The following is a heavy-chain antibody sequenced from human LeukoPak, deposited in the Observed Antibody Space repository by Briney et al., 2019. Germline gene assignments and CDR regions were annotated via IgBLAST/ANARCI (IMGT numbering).Heavy chain of an antibody. CDR1: GVSFSGYY. J-gene: IGHJ4*02. D-gene: IGHD4-23*01. CDR3: AQDYGGNPELIPLGY. Sequence: NTSETLSLTCAVYGVSFSGYYWSWIRQPPGKGLKWIGEINHSGSTNYNPSLKSRVTISVDTSKNQFSLKLSSVTAADTAVYYCAQDYGGNPELIPLGYWGQGTLVTVSS. CDR2: INHSGST. V-gene: IGHV4-34*01.